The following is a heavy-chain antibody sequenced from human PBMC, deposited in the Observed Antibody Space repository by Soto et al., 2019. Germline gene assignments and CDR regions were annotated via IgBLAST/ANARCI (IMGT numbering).Heavy chain of an antibody. CDR1: GFTFSDYT. J-gene: IGHJ4*02. D-gene: IGHD6-19*01. V-gene: IGHV3-23*03. CDR3: ARRTSGYFGY. CDR2: ILSDHNT. Sequence: EVQLLESGGGLVQPGGSLTLSCAASGFTFSDYTMSWVRQAPGKVLECVSVILSDHNTYYADSVRGRFTISRDNSKNTLYLEMNSLRAEDTAVYYCARRTSGYFGYWGQETLVTVSS.